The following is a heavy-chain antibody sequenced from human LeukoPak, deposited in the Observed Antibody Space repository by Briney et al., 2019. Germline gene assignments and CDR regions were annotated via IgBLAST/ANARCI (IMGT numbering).Heavy chain of an antibody. V-gene: IGHV4-59*12. CDR1: GGSISSYY. CDR3: ARAQYCSGGSCYFDY. D-gene: IGHD2-15*01. J-gene: IGHJ4*02. Sequence: KASETLSLTCTVSGGSISSYYWSWIRQPPGKGLEWIGYIYYSGSTNYNPSLKSRVTISVDTSKNQFSLKLSSVTAADTAVYYCARAQYCSGGSCYFDYWGQGTLVTVSS. CDR2: IYYSGST.